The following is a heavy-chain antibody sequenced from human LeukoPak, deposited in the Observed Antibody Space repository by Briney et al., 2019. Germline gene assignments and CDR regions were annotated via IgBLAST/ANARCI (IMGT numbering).Heavy chain of an antibody. CDR3: AIGGAQRSEDWFDP. D-gene: IGHD1-26*01. CDR1: GGSISSGGYY. CDR2: IYYSGST. Sequence: PSETLSLTCTVSGGSISSGGYYWSWIRQHPGKGLEWIGYIYYSGSTYYNLSLKSRVTISVDTSKNQFSLKLSSVTAADTAVYYCAIGGAQRSEDWFDPWGQGTLVTVSS. J-gene: IGHJ5*02. V-gene: IGHV4-31*03.